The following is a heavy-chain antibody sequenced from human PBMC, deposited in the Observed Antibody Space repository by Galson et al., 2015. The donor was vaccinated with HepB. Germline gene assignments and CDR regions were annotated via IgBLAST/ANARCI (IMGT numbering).Heavy chain of an antibody. Sequence: SLRLSCAASGSTFRLYAMHWVRQAPGKGLEWVALISHAGSNEYYADSVKGRFAISRDNSKNTLYLQIRSLRIDDTAVYYCASNSANLGDYGSVLDPCGQGTLVTVSS. D-gene: IGHD4-17*01. CDR1: GSTFRLYA. J-gene: IGHJ5*02. V-gene: IGHV3-30*09. CDR2: ISHAGSNE. CDR3: ASNSANLGDYGSVLDP.